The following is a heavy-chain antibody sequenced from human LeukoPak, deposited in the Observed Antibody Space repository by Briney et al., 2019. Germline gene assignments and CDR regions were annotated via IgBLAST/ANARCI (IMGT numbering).Heavy chain of an antibody. CDR2: IYYSGSA. CDR3: ARVDAVDTAMVDY. V-gene: IGHV4-59*01. D-gene: IGHD5-18*01. Sequence: SETLSLTCTVSGGSISSYYWSWIRQPPGKGLEWIGYIYYSGSANYNPSLKSRVTISVDTSKNQFSLKLSSVTAADTAVYYCARVDAVDTAMVDYWGQGTLVTVSS. J-gene: IGHJ4*02. CDR1: GGSISSYY.